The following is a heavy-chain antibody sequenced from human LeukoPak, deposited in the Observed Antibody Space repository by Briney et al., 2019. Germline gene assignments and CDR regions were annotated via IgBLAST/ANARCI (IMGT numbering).Heavy chain of an antibody. D-gene: IGHD3-10*01. Sequence: SETLSLTCTVSGYSISSGYYWGWIRQPPGKGLEWIGSIYYSGSTYYNPSLKSRVTISADTSKNQFSLKLSSVTAADTAVYYCARLKRITMVRGVIIGNWFDPWGQGTLVTVSS. V-gene: IGHV4-38-2*02. J-gene: IGHJ5*02. CDR1: GYSISSGYY. CDR3: ARLKRITMVRGVIIGNWFDP. CDR2: IYYSGST.